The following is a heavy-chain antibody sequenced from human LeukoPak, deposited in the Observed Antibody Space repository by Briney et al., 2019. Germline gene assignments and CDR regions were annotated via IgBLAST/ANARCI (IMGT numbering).Heavy chain of an antibody. CDR3: AKTSLSDASGHYYYMDV. V-gene: IGHV3-43D*03. CDR1: GFTFDDYA. CDR2: ISWDGGST. Sequence: GGSLRLSCAASGFTFDDYAMHWVRQAPGKGLEWVSLISWDGGSTYYADSVKGRFTISRDNSQNTVSLQVNNLRTEDTALYYGAKTSLSDASGHYYYMDVWAKGPRSPSP. J-gene: IGHJ6*03. D-gene: IGHD3-3*01.